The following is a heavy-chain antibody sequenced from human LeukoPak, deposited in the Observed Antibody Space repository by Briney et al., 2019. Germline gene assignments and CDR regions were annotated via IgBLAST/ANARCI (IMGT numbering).Heavy chain of an antibody. J-gene: IGHJ4*02. V-gene: IGHV3-33*01. CDR3: ARDMGYQYFDY. CDR1: GFTLSSYG. Sequence: GGSLRLSCAASGFTLSSYGMHWVRQAPGKGLEWVAVIWYDGSNKYYADSVKGRFTISRDNSKNTLYLQMNSLRAEDTAVYYCARDMGYQYFDYWGQGTLVTVSS. CDR2: IWYDGSNK. D-gene: IGHD3-16*02.